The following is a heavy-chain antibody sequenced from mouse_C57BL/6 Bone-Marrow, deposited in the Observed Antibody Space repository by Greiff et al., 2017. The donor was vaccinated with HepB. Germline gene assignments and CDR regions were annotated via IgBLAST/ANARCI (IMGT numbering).Heavy chain of an antibody. V-gene: IGHV1-67*01. D-gene: IGHD1-1*01. CDR3: AITVVATWGAY. Sequence: QVQLQQSGPELVRPGVSVKISCKGSGYTFTDYAMNWVKQSHAKSLEWIGVISTYYGDASYNQKLKDKATMTVDKSSSTAYMELARLTSEDAAVYYCAITVVATWGAYWGQGTLVTVSA. J-gene: IGHJ3*01. CDR1: GYTFTDYA. CDR2: ISTYYGDA.